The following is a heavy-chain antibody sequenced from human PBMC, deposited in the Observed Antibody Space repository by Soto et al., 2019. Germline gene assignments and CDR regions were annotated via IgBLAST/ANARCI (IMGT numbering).Heavy chain of an antibody. Sequence: QVQLVQSGDEVRKPGSSVKVSCKASGYIFVNYGIAWVRQAPGQGLEWMGWISPYSGNTHYASKVQGRLTMTTDTSTNTAHMDLESLTSDHTDVNYFAMAYNYVTPTPQDVWGQGSTVPVSS. CDR3: AMAYNYVTPTPQDV. V-gene: IGHV1-18*01. J-gene: IGHJ6*02. CDR2: ISPYSGNT. D-gene: IGHD3-16*01. CDR1: GYIFVNYG.